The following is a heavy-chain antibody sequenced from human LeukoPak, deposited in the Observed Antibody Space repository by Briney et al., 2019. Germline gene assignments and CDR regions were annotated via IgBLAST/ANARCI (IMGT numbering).Heavy chain of an antibody. V-gene: IGHV4-30-4*01. Sequence: NSSETLSLTCTVSGGSISSGDYYWSWIRQPPGKGLEWIGYIYYSGSTYYNPSLKSRVTISVDTSKNQFSLKLSSVTAADTAVYYCARRTPPKYSSPTGYFDYWGQGTLVTVSS. J-gene: IGHJ4*02. D-gene: IGHD6-6*01. CDR3: ARRTPPKYSSPTGYFDY. CDR2: IYYSGST. CDR1: GGSISSGDYY.